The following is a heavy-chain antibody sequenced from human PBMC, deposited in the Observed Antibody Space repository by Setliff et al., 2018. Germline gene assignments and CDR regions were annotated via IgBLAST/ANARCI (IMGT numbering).Heavy chain of an antibody. Sequence: PSETLSLTCTVSGGSISSRSFYWSWIRQPAGKRLEWIGRMYTGGSTIYNPSLKSRVTISVDTSKNQFSLTLSSVTAADTAVYYCARLPNYVWGSPVDYWGQGTLVTVSS. CDR2: MYTGGST. V-gene: IGHV4-61*02. D-gene: IGHD3-16*01. CDR1: GGSISSRSFY. CDR3: ARLPNYVWGSPVDY. J-gene: IGHJ4*02.